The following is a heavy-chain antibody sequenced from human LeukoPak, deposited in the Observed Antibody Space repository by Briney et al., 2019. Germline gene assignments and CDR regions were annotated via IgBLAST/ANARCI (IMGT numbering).Heavy chain of an antibody. Sequence: SETLSLTCTVSGVSISSGGYYRRWLRQPPGKGLEWIGEINHSGRTKYNPSLKSRVTISVDTSKNQFSLKLSSVTAADTAVYYCALLGYCSSTSCMGYAFDIWGQGTMVTVSS. CDR3: ALLGYCSSTSCMGYAFDI. J-gene: IGHJ3*02. CDR1: GVSISSGGYY. D-gene: IGHD2-2*01. V-gene: IGHV4-30-2*01. CDR2: INHSGRT.